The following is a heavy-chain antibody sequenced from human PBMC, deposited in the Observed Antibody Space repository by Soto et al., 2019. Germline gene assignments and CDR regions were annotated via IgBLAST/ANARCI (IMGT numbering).Heavy chain of an antibody. J-gene: IGHJ4*02. V-gene: IGHV4-31*03. CDR3: ARDLAEYSSSNYFDY. CDR1: GGSISSGGYY. Sequence: SETLSLTCTVSGGSISSGGYYWSWIRQHPGKGLEWIGYIYYSGSTYYNPSLKSRVTISVDTSKNQFSLKLSSVTAADTAVYYCARDLAEYSSSNYFDYWGQGTQVTVSS. CDR2: IYYSGST. D-gene: IGHD6-6*01.